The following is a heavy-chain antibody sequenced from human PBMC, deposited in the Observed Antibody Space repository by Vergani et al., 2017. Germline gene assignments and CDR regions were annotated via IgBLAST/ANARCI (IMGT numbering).Heavy chain of an antibody. J-gene: IGHJ6*02. Sequence: QVQLVQSGAEVKKPGSSVKVSCKASGGTFSSYAISWVRQAPGQGLEWMGGIIPIFGTANYAQKFQGRVTITADESTSTAYMELSSLRSEDTAVYYCARTGESTVTTFDYYYGMDVWGQGTTVTVSS. CDR2: IIPIFGTA. CDR1: GGTFSSYA. CDR3: ARTGESTVTTFDYYYGMDV. D-gene: IGHD4-17*01. V-gene: IGHV1-69*12.